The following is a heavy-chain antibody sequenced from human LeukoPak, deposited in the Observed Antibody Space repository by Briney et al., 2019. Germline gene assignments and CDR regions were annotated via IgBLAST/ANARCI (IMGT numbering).Heavy chain of an antibody. CDR2: IYHSGST. V-gene: IGHV4-38-2*02. J-gene: IGHJ4*02. CDR3: ARPYSYGYALFDY. D-gene: IGHD5-18*01. CDR1: GYSISTGYY. Sequence: SETLSLTCTVSGYSISTGYYWGGIRQPPGKGLEWIGSIYHSGSTYYNPSLKSRVTISVDTSKNQFSLKLNSETAADTAVYYCARPYSYGYALFDYWGQGTLVTVSS.